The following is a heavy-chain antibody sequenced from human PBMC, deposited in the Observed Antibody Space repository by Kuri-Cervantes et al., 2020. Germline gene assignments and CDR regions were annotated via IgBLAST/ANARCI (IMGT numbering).Heavy chain of an antibody. V-gene: IGHV3-7*01. CDR1: GFTFSSYW. J-gene: IGHJ3*02. CDR3: ARQSYYDNSGSDAFDI. D-gene: IGHD3-22*01. Sequence: GGSLRLSCAASGFTFSSYWMSWVRQAPGKGLEWVANIDQDGGNQYYVDSVKGRFTISRDNAKNSLYLQMNSLRAEDTAVYYCARQSYYDNSGSDAFDIWGQGTMVTVSS. CDR2: IDQDGGNQ.